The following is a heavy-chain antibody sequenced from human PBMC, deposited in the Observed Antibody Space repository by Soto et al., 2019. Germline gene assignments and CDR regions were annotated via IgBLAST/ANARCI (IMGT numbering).Heavy chain of an antibody. Sequence: QVQLVQSGAEVQKPGSSVKVSCKASGGTFSSYAISWLLQAPGQGLEWMGGIIPIFGTANYAQKFQCRVTITADEAASTAYMELSSWRSEGTAVYYCASRLGGAVAGGGAFDIWGQGTMVTVSS. CDR2: IIPIFGTA. V-gene: IGHV1-69*01. CDR1: GGTFSSYA. CDR3: ASRLGGAVAGGGAFDI. J-gene: IGHJ3*02. D-gene: IGHD6-19*01.